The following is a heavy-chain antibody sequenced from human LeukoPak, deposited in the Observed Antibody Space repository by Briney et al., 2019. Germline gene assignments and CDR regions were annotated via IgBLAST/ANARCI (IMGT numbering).Heavy chain of an antibody. J-gene: IGHJ4*02. CDR1: GFSFSSYA. CDR2: ISDSGDST. V-gene: IGHV3-23*01. Sequence: QPGGSLRLSCAASGFSFSSYAMSWVRQAPGRGLEWVSAISDSGDSTYYADSVKGRSTVSRDNSKNTLYLQMNSLRAEDTAVYYCAKKMTITGWLYYFDYWGQGTLVTVSS. D-gene: IGHD5-24*01. CDR3: AKKMTITGWLYYFDY.